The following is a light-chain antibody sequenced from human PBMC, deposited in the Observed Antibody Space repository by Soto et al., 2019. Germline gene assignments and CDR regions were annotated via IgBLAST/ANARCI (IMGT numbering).Light chain of an antibody. CDR3: QQYDSSPRT. Sequence: EIVLTQSPGTLSLSPGERATLSCRASQSVSSSFLAWYQQKPGQAPRLLIYGASSRATGIPDRFSGSGSGKDFTLTISRLEPEDFAVYYCQQYDSSPRTFGQGTKLAIK. CDR1: QSVSSSF. V-gene: IGKV3-20*01. CDR2: GAS. J-gene: IGKJ1*01.